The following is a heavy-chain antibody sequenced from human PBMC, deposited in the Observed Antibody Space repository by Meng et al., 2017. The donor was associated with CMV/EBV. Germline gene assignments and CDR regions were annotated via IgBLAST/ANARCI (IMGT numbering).Heavy chain of an antibody. CDR3: ASQPVSGSYYLGIDY. Sequence: CAASGFTFSSCAMHWVRQAPGKGLEWVAVISYDGSNKYYADSVKGRFTISRDISKNTLYLQMNSLRAEDTAVYYCASQPVSGSYYLGIDYWGQGTLVTVSS. CDR1: GFTFSSCA. CDR2: ISYDGSNK. V-gene: IGHV3-30-3*01. J-gene: IGHJ4*02. D-gene: IGHD1-26*01.